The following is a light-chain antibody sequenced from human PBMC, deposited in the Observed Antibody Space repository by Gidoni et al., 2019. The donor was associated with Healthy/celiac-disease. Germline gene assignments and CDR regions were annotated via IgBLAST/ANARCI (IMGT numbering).Light chain of an antibody. Sequence: EIVLTQSPATLSLSPGERATLSCRASQSVSSYLAWYQQKPGQAPRLLIYDTSNSATVIPAMFSGSGSGTDFTLTSSSLEPEDFAVYYCQQRSNPLTFGGGTKVEIK. CDR2: DTS. CDR3: QQRSNPLT. J-gene: IGKJ4*01. CDR1: QSVSSY. V-gene: IGKV3-11*01.